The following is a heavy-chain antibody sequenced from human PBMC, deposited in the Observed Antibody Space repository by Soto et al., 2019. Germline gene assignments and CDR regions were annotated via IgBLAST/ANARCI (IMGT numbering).Heavy chain of an antibody. J-gene: IGHJ4*02. D-gene: IGHD6-6*01. V-gene: IGHV4-59*12. CDR1: GGSISSYY. CDR3: ARSSITPRLFMYPFDE. Sequence: SETLSLTCTVSGGSISSYYWSWIRQSPGKGLEWIGYIYYSGSTNYNPSLKSRVTISVDTSKNQFSLKLTSVTAADTAVYYCARSSITPRLFMYPFDERGQGTLVTVSS. CDR2: IYYSGST.